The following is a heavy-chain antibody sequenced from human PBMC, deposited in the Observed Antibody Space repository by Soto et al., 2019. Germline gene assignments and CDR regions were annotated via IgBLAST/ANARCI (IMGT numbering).Heavy chain of an antibody. D-gene: IGHD3-22*01. CDR2: ISAYNGNT. CDR3: ARDSPNYYDSSGYYPFDY. V-gene: IGHV1-18*01. J-gene: IGHJ4*02. CDR1: GYTFTGYG. Sequence: ASVKVSCKASGYTFTGYGIRWVRQAPGQGLEWMGWISAYNGNTNYAQKLQGRGTMTTDTSASTAYMELRSLRSDDTAVYYCARDSPNYYDSSGYYPFDYWGQGTLVTVSS.